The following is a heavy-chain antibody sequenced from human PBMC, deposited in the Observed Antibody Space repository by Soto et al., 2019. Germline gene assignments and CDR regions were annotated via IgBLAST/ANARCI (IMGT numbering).Heavy chain of an antibody. CDR2: ISYDGSNK. Sequence: QVQLVESGGGVVQPGRSLRLSCAASGFTFSSYGMHWVRQAPGKGLEWVAVISYDGSNKYYADSVKGRFTISRENSKNTLYLQMNSLRAEDTAVYYCAKDPGGTGYDSSGYSDYWGQGTLVTVSS. CDR3: AKDPGGTGYDSSGYSDY. D-gene: IGHD3-22*01. CDR1: GFTFSSYG. J-gene: IGHJ4*02. V-gene: IGHV3-30*18.